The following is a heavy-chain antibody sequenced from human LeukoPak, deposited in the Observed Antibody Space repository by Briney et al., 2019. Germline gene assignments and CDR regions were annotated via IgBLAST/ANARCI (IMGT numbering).Heavy chain of an antibody. CDR3: ARDFVVVTATSYYYYYYGMDV. J-gene: IGHJ6*02. Sequence: SVKVSCKASGGTFSSYAISWVRQAPGQGLEWMGGIIPIFGTANYAQNFQGRVTITADESTSTAYMELSSLRSEDTAVYYCARDFVVVTATSYYYYYYGMDVWGQGTTVTVSS. D-gene: IGHD2-21*02. V-gene: IGHV1-69*13. CDR1: GGTFSSYA. CDR2: IIPIFGTA.